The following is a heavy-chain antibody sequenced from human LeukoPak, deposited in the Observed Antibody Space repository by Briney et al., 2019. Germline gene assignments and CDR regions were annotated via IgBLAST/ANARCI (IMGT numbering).Heavy chain of an antibody. CDR2: ISWNSGSI. CDR1: GFTFDDYA. D-gene: IGHD4-17*01. CDR3: AKDVSLYGDYVFDY. V-gene: IGHV3-9*01. J-gene: IGHJ4*02. Sequence: PGRSLRLSCAASGFTFDDYAMHWVRQAPGKGLEWVSGISWNSGSIGYADSVKGRFTISRDHAKNSLYLQMNSLRAEDTALYYCAKDVSLYGDYVFDYWGQGTLVTVSS.